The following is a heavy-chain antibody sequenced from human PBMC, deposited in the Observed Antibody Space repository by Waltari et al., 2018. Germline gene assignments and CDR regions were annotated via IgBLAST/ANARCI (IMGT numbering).Heavy chain of an antibody. CDR2: IYYSGST. CDR3: ARIPPTYDFWSGYFHFDY. CDR1: GGSISSSSYY. J-gene: IGHJ4*02. Sequence: QLQLQESGPGLVKPSETLSLTCTVSGGSISSSSYYWGWIRQPPGKGLEWIGSIYYSGSTYYNPSFKSRVTISVDTSKNQFSLKLSSVTAADTAVYYCARIPPTYDFWSGYFHFDYWGQGTLVTVSS. V-gene: IGHV4-39*01. D-gene: IGHD3-3*01.